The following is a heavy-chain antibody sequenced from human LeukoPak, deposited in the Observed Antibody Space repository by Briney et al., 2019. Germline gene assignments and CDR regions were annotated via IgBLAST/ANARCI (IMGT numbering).Heavy chain of an antibody. D-gene: IGHD3-10*01. CDR2: IFVSGST. Sequence: MASETLSLTCTVSGGSIGNYYWTWIRQPAGKGLEWIGRIFVSGSTNYNPPLKGRVTMSVDTSKKQFSLRLTSMSAADTAVYFCARAIFGDSYHGIDVWGQGTTVTVSS. J-gene: IGHJ6*02. V-gene: IGHV4-4*07. CDR3: ARAIFGDSYHGIDV. CDR1: GGSIGNYY.